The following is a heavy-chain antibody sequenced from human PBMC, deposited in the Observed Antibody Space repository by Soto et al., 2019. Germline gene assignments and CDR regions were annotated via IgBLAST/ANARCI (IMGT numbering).Heavy chain of an antibody. Sequence: QVPLVQSGAEMKKPGASVKVSCKASGYTFTTYGISWVRQAPGQGLEWMGWISASNGNTSYGQKFQGRVTMTTDSFTSTAYMELNSLTSDDPAVYYCARALPYSSGGDAWGRGTLVTVSS. CDR2: ISASNGNT. D-gene: IGHD6-25*01. J-gene: IGHJ5*02. CDR3: ARALPYSSGGDA. V-gene: IGHV1-18*01. CDR1: GYTFTTYG.